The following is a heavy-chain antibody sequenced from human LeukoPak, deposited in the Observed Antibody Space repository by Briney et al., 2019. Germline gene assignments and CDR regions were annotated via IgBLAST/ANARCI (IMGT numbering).Heavy chain of an antibody. CDR1: GGTFSSYA. CDR3: ATRNYYDSSGYYPNFDY. CDR2: IIPIFGTA. V-gene: IGHV1-69*13. Sequence: GASVKVSCKASGGTFSSYAISRVRQAPGQGLEWMGGIIPIFGTANYAQKFQGRVTITADESTSTAYMELSSLRSEDTAVYYCATRNYYDSSGYYPNFDYWGQGTLVTVSS. D-gene: IGHD3-22*01. J-gene: IGHJ4*02.